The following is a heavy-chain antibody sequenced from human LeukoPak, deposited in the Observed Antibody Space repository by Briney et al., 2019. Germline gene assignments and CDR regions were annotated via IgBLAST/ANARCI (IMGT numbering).Heavy chain of an antibody. J-gene: IGHJ5*02. CDR3: ARDTGLVRSGSYSSA. CDR2: ISSSSSYI. V-gene: IGHV3-21*01. D-gene: IGHD1-26*01. CDR1: GFTFSSYS. Sequence: GGSLRLSCAASGFTFSSYSMNWVRQAPGKGLEWVSSISSSSSYIYYADSVKGRFTISRDNAKNSLYLQMNSLRAEDTAVYYCARDTGLVRSGSYSSAWGQGTLVTVSS.